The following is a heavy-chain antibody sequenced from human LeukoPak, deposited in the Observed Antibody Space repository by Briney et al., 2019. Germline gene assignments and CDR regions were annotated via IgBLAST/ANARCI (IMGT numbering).Heavy chain of an antibody. V-gene: IGHV3-7*01. Sequence: PGGSLRLSCAASGFTFSSYAMSWVRQAPGKGLEWVANIKQDGSEKYYVDSVKGRFTISRDNAKNSLYLQMNSLRAEDTAVYYCARRYSSSVDYWGQGTLVTVSS. D-gene: IGHD6-13*01. CDR3: ARRYSSSVDY. CDR1: GFTFSSYA. J-gene: IGHJ4*02. CDR2: IKQDGSEK.